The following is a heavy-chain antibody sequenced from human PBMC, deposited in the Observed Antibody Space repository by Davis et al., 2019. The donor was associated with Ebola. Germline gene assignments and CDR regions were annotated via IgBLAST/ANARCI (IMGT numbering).Heavy chain of an antibody. CDR1: GYTFTGYY. V-gene: IGHV1-46*01. Sequence: AASVKVSCKASGYTFTGYYMHWVRQAPGQGLEWMGIINPSGGSTSYAQKFQGRVTLTRDTSISTAYMELSRLRSDDTAVYYCARGAARPGTGFDPWGQGTLVTVSS. J-gene: IGHJ5*02. CDR2: INPSGGST. CDR3: ARGAARPGTGFDP. D-gene: IGHD6-6*01.